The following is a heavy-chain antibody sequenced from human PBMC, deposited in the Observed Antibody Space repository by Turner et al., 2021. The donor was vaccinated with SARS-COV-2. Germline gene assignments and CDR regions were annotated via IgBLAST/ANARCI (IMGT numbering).Heavy chain of an antibody. D-gene: IGHD3-10*01. V-gene: IGHV3-23*01. CDR1: GFTFSAYA. Sequence: EVQLLESGGGLVQPGGSLRLSCAASGFTFSAYAMTWVRKAPGKGLDCVSIISNGGDFTYYADSAKGRFTISRDNYKNTLYLQMNSLRAEDTAVYFCAKGTTMVRRLTSYFDYWGRGILVTVSS. J-gene: IGHJ4*02. CDR3: AKGTTMVRRLTSYFDY. CDR2: ISNGGDFT.